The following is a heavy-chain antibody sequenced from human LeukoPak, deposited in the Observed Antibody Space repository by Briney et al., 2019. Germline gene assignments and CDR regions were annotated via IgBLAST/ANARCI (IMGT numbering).Heavy chain of an antibody. D-gene: IGHD6-13*01. CDR3: ARDGPRQGSSSWYHY. Sequence: PSETLSLTCAVYGGSFSGYYWSWIRQPPGKGLEWVSSISSSSSYIYYADSVKGRFTISRDNAKNSLYLQMNSLRAEDTAVYYCARDGPRQGSSSWYHYWGQGTLVTVSS. CDR2: ISSSSSYI. J-gene: IGHJ4*02. V-gene: IGHV3-21*01. CDR1: GGSFSGYY.